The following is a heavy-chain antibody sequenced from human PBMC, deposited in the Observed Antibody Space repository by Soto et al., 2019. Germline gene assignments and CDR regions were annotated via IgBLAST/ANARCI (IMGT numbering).Heavy chain of an antibody. CDR3: ARDIRGYSRAFDY. V-gene: IGHV4-61*01. D-gene: IGHD5-18*01. J-gene: IGHJ4*02. Sequence: PXETLSLTGSVSGDLVRSDNYYGTWIRQPPWKGLEWIGYIYSSGRTNYNPSLKSRVTISLDTSSNEFSLKLTSVTAADTAVYYCARDIRGYSRAFDYWGQGTLVTVS. CDR1: GDLVRSDNYY. CDR2: IYSSGRT.